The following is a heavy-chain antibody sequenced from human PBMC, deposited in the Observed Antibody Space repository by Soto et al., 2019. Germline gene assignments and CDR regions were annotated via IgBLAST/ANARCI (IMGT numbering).Heavy chain of an antibody. CDR3: ARVVQYCSGGSCYPNYYMDV. J-gene: IGHJ6*03. V-gene: IGHV3-74*01. Sequence: GGSLRLSCAASGFTFSSYWMHWVRQAPGKGLVWVSRINSDGSSTSYADSVKGRFTISRDNAKNTLYLQMNSLRAEDTAVYYCARVVQYCSGGSCYPNYYMDVWGKGTTVTVSS. CDR1: GFTFSSYW. D-gene: IGHD2-15*01. CDR2: INSDGSST.